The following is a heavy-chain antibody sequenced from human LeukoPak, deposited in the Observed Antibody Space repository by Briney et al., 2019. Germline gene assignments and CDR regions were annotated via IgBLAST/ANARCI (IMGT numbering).Heavy chain of an antibody. Sequence: GGSLRLSCVAAGFTFNTYSMNWVRRAPGKGLEWISYISSSSSVIYYADSVKGRFSISRDNAKNSLYLQMNSLRAEDTAVYYCARETGFRFDFWGQGNLVTASS. CDR3: ARETGFRFDF. CDR2: ISSSSSVI. J-gene: IGHJ4*02. V-gene: IGHV3-48*01. CDR1: GFTFNTYS. D-gene: IGHD3-9*01.